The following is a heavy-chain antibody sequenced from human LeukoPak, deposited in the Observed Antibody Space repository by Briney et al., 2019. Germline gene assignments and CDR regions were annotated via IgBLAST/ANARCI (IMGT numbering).Heavy chain of an antibody. D-gene: IGHD6-13*01. J-gene: IGHJ4*02. CDR2: ISYDGNNK. Sequence: PGGSLRLSCAASGFTFSTYAMHWVRQAPGKGLQWVTTISYDGNNKYYTDSVKGRFTISRDNSKNTLYLQMNSLRAEDTAVYYCARDLVAAALGFDYWGQGTLVTVSS. V-gene: IGHV3-30*14. CDR1: GFTFSTYA. CDR3: ARDLVAAALGFDY.